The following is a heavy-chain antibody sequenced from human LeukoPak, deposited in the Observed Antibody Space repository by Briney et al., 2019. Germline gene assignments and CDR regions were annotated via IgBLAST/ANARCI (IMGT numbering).Heavy chain of an antibody. CDR2: ISGSGGST. D-gene: IGHD3-16*02. CDR3: AKDSYDYVWGSYRYKYYFDY. V-gene: IGHV3-23*01. J-gene: IGHJ4*02. CDR1: GFTFSSYA. Sequence: GGSLRLSCAASGFTFSSYAMSWVRQAPGKRLEWVSAISGSGGSTYYADSVKGRFTISRDNSKNTLYLQMNSLRAEDTAVYYCAKDSYDYVWGSYRYKYYFDYWGQGTLVTVSS.